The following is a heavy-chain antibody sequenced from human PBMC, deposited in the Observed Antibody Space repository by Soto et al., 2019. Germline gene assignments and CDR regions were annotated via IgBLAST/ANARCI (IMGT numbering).Heavy chain of an antibody. CDR2: ISYDGSNK. V-gene: IGHV3-30*18. J-gene: IGHJ6*02. Sequence: GGSLRLSCAASGFTSSSYGMHWVRQAPGKGLEWVAVISYDGSNKYYADSVKGRFTISRDNSKNTLYLQTNSMRAADTAVYYCAKHAVLGATAGLGDYYYYYGMDVWGQGTTGTVS. CDR3: AKHAVLGATAGLGDYYYYYGMDV. D-gene: IGHD1-26*01. CDR1: GFTSSSYG.